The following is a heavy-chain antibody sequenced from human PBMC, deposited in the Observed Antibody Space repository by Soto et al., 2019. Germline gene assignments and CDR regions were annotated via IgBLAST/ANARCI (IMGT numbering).Heavy chain of an antibody. J-gene: IGHJ3*02. D-gene: IGHD6-19*01. Sequence: EVQLVESGGGLVQPGGSLRLSCAASGFTFSSYLMHWVRQAPGKGLVWVSRINSDGSSTTYADSVKGRFTISRDSAKNTFYQQMNSLRAEDTAVYYCARVRMAGDFDIWGQGTMVTVSS. V-gene: IGHV3-74*01. CDR3: ARVRMAGDFDI. CDR1: GFTFSSYL. CDR2: INSDGSST.